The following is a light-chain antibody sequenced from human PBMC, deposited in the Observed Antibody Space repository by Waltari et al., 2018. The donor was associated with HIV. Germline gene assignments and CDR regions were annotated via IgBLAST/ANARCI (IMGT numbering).Light chain of an antibody. J-gene: IGKJ2*01. Sequence: DIVMSQSPLPLSVPLGGTAPTSCKSTQSLQHSDGHTYLDWYFQKPGQSPQLLLFFVNNRASGVPDRFSGSASGRDFTLKISAVEADDGGIYYCMQGLQSPYTFGQGTRLEIK. CDR1: QSLQHSDGHTY. CDR2: FVN. CDR3: MQGLQSPYT. V-gene: IGKV2-28*01.